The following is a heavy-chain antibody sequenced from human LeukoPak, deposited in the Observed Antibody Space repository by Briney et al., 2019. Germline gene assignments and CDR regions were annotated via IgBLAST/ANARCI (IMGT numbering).Heavy chain of an antibody. D-gene: IGHD3-3*01. J-gene: IGHJ4*02. CDR1: GFTFSGYA. V-gene: IGHV3-23*01. Sequence: PGGSLRLSCAVSGFTFSGYAMSWVRQAPGKGLEWVSTISGSGDYTYYADSVKGRFSISRDNSKNTLHLQMNSLRAEDTAVYYCAKGSYDFWSGYADFDYWGQGTLVTVSS. CDR3: AKGSYDFWSGYADFDY. CDR2: ISGSGDYT.